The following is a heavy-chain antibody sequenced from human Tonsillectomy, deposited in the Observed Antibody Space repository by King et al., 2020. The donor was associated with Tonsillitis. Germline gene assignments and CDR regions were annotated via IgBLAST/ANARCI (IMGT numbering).Heavy chain of an antibody. Sequence: QLVQSGAEVKKPGSSVKVSCKASGGTFSNYPISWVRQAPGQGLEWMGGIIPIFGTANYAQKFQGRVTITADESTSTAYMELSSLRSEDTAVYYCAREGYCSGGSCYFSYWGQGTLVTVSS. CDR3: AREGYCSGGSCYFSY. J-gene: IGHJ4*02. V-gene: IGHV1-69*12. CDR2: IIPIFGTA. CDR1: GGTFSNYP. D-gene: IGHD2-15*01.